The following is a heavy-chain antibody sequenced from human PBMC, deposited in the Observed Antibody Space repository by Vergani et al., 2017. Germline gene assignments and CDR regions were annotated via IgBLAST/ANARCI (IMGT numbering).Heavy chain of an antibody. V-gene: IGHV3-53*01. D-gene: IGHD7-27*01. Sequence: VQLVESGGGVVQPGRSLRLSCAASGFTVSSNYMSWVHQAPGKGLEWVSVIYSGGSTYYADSVKGRFTISRDNSKNTLYLQRNSLRAEDTAVYYCARVGLGIRSNAFDIWGQGTMVTVSS. CDR2: IYSGGST. CDR1: GFTVSSNY. CDR3: ARVGLGIRSNAFDI. J-gene: IGHJ3*02.